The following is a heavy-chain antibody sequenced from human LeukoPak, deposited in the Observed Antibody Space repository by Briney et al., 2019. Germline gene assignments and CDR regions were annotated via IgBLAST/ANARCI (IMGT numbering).Heavy chain of an antibody. V-gene: IGHV3-33*03. CDR1: GFTFSSYA. D-gene: IGHD3/OR15-3a*01. J-gene: IGHJ6*02. CDR3: ASSPGLAYYYYGMDV. Sequence: GRSLRLSCTASGFTFSSYAMHWVRQAPGKGLEWVAIMRADGSKTYSTDSVKGRFTISRDNSKSTVYLQMNSLGAADTAVYYCASSPGLAYYYYGMDVWGQGTAVTVSS. CDR2: MRADGSKT.